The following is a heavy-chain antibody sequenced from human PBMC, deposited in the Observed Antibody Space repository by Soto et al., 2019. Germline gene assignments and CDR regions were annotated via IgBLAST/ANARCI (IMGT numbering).Heavy chain of an antibody. CDR3: ARPRYSSSWGFVGYYGMDV. Sequence: GGSLRLSCAASGFTFSSYSMNWVRQAPGKGLEWVSYISSSSSTIYYADSAKGRFTISRDNAKNSLYLQMNSLRDEDTAVYYCARPRYSSSWGFVGYYGMDVWGQGTTVTVSS. J-gene: IGHJ6*02. CDR1: GFTFSSYS. V-gene: IGHV3-48*02. D-gene: IGHD6-13*01. CDR2: ISSSSSTI.